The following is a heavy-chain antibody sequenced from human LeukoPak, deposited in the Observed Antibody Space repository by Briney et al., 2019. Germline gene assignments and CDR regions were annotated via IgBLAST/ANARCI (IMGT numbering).Heavy chain of an antibody. V-gene: IGHV1-69*01. CDR2: IIPIFGTA. J-gene: IGHJ4*02. CDR3: ARVNDILTGYYNGYFNY. Sequence: VASVKVSCKASGGTFSSYAISWVRQAPGQGLEWMGGIIPIFGTANYAQKFQGRVTITADESTSTAYMELSSLRSEDTAVYYCARVNDILTGYYNGYFNYWGQGTLVTVSS. D-gene: IGHD3-9*01. CDR1: GGTFSSYA.